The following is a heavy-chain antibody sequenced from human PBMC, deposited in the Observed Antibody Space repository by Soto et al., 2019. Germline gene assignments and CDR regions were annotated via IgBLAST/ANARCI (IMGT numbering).Heavy chain of an antibody. V-gene: IGHV4-34*01. CDR2: INHSGST. D-gene: IGHD4-4*01. CDR3: ARGGPTGSDAFDI. CDR1: GGPFSGYY. Sequence: QVQLQQWGAGLLKPSETLSLTCAVYGGPFSGYYWSWIRQPPGKGLEWIGEINHSGSTNYNPSLKSRVTISVDTSKNQFSLKLSSVTAADTAVYYCARGGPTGSDAFDIWGQGTMVTVSS. J-gene: IGHJ3*02.